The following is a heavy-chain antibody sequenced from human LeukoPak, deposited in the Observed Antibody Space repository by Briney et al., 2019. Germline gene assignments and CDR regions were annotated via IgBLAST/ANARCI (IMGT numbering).Heavy chain of an antibody. V-gene: IGHV4-34*01. J-gene: IGHJ1*01. D-gene: IGHD6-6*01. Sequence: SETLSLTCAVYGGSFSGYYWSWIRQPPGKGLEWIGEINHSGSTDYNPSLKSRVTISVDTSKNQFSLKLSSVTAADTAVYYCARTSIAARPRYFQHWGQGTLVTVSS. CDR2: INHSGST. CDR3: ARTSIAARPRYFQH. CDR1: GGSFSGYY.